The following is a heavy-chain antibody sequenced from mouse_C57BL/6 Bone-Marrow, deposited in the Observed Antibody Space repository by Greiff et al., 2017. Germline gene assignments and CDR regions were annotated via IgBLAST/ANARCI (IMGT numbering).Heavy chain of an antibody. J-gene: IGHJ4*01. D-gene: IGHD2-3*01. Sequence: VQLQQSGAELARPGASVKLSCKASGYTFTSYGISWVKQRTGQGLEWIGEIYPRSGNTYYNEKFKGKATLTADKSSSTAYMELRSLTSEDSAVYFCARRWSFYDHYAMDYWGQGTSVTVSS. CDR1: GYTFTSYG. CDR3: ARRWSFYDHYAMDY. CDR2: IYPRSGNT. V-gene: IGHV1-81*01.